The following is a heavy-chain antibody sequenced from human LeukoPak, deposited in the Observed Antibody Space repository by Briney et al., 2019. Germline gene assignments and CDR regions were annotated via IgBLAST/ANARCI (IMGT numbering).Heavy chain of an antibody. CDR3: ARGGTFVSDY. V-gene: IGHV3-7*01. D-gene: IGHD1-1*01. Sequence: GGSLRLSCAASGFTFSTFWMSWVRQAPGKGLEWVANINQDGSEKYYVGSMKGRFTVSRDNAKDSLYLQMDSLRAEDTAVYYCARGGTFVSDYWGQGTLVTVSS. J-gene: IGHJ4*02. CDR1: GFTFSTFW. CDR2: INQDGSEK.